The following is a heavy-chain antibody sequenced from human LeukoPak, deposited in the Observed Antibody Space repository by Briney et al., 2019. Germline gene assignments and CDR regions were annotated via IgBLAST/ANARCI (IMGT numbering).Heavy chain of an antibody. J-gene: IGHJ4*02. V-gene: IGHV1-69*04. Sequence: SVKVSCTASGGTFSSYAISWVRQAPGQGLEWMGRIIPILGIANYAQKFQGRVRITADKSTSTTYMELSSLRSEDTAVYYCASARQRHCTNGVCPSLTDSWGQGTLVTVSS. CDR3: ASARQRHCTNGVCPSLTDS. D-gene: IGHD2-8*01. CDR1: GGTFSSYA. CDR2: IIPILGIA.